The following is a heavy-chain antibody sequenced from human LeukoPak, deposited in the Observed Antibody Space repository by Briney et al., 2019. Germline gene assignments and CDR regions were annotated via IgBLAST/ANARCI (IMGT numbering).Heavy chain of an antibody. D-gene: IGHD1-1*01. CDR2: INAGNGNT. V-gene: IGHV1-3*01. J-gene: IGHJ4*02. CDR3: ARVSTGTIDY. CDR1: GYTFTSYA. Sequence: WASVKVSCKASGYTFTSYAMHWVRQAPGQRLEWMGWINAGNGNTKYSQKFQGRVTITADKSTSTAYMELSSLRSEDTAVYYCARVSTGTIDYWGQGTLVTVSS.